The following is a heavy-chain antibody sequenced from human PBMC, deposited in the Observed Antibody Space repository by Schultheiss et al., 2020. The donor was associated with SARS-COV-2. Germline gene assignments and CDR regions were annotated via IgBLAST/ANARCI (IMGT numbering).Heavy chain of an antibody. J-gene: IGHJ4*02. CDR1: GGSISSYY. Sequence: SETLSLTCTVSGGSISSYYWSWIRQPPGKGLEWIGRIYTSGSTNYNPSLKSRVTISVDTSKNQFSLKLSSVTAADTAVYYCARATYDYGDYGPLGYWGQGTLVTVSS. CDR3: ARATYDYGDYGPLGY. V-gene: IGHV4-4*08. D-gene: IGHD4-17*01. CDR2: IYTSGST.